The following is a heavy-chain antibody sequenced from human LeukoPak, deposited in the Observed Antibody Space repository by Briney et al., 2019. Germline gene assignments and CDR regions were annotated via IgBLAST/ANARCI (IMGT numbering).Heavy chain of an antibody. CDR3: ARASPRGSYLYY. V-gene: IGHV4-34*01. J-gene: IGHJ4*02. CDR1: GGSFSGYY. D-gene: IGHD1-26*01. Sequence: SETLSLTCAVYGGSFSGYYWSWIRQPPGKGLEWIGEINHSGSTNYNPSLKRRVTISVDTSKNQFSLKLSSVTAADTAVYYCARASPRGSYLYYWGQGTLVTVSS. CDR2: INHSGST.